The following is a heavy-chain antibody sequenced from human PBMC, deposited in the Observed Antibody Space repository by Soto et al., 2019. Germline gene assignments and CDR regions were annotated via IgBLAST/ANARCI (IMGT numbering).Heavy chain of an antibody. CDR3: AKAPVLAVAAAGTVFDY. Sequence: GSLRLSCAASGFTFSSYAMSWVRQAPGKGLEWVSAISGSGGSTYYADSVKGRFTISRDNSKNTLYLQMNSLRAEDTAVYYCAKAPVLAVAAAGTVFDYWGQGTLVTVS. V-gene: IGHV3-23*01. CDR2: ISGSGGST. J-gene: IGHJ4*02. D-gene: IGHD6-13*01. CDR1: GFTFSSYA.